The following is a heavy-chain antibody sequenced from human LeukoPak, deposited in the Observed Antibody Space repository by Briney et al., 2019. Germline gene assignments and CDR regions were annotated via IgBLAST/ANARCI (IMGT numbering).Heavy chain of an antibody. CDR3: ARDLTTVTTALDY. V-gene: IGHV3-7*01. CDR2: IKQDGSEK. D-gene: IGHD4-17*01. Sequence: PGGSLRLSCAASGFTFSSYWMSWVRQAPGKGLEWVANIKQDGSEKYYVDSVKGRFTISRDNAKNSLYLQMNSLRAEDTAVYYCARDLTTVTTALDYWGQGTLVTVSS. CDR1: GFTFSSYW. J-gene: IGHJ4*02.